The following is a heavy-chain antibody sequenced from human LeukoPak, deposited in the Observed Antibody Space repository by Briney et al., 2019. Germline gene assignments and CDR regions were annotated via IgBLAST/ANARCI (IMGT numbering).Heavy chain of an antibody. CDR1: GYTFTGYY. CDR2: INPNSGGT. Sequence: GASVKVSCKASGYTFTGYYMHWVRQAPGQGLEWMGWINPNSGGTNYAQKFQGRVTMTRDTSISTAYMELSRLRSDDTAVYYCARARGRRILAYCGGDCYSVGYWGQGTLVTVSS. V-gene: IGHV1-2*02. D-gene: IGHD2-21*02. J-gene: IGHJ4*02. CDR3: ARARGRRILAYCGGDCYSVGY.